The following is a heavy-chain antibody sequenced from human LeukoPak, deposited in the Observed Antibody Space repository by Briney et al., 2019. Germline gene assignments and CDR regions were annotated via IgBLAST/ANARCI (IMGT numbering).Heavy chain of an antibody. V-gene: IGHV3-48*04. CDR3: ARDRKQQLDGYYFDY. D-gene: IGHD6-13*01. J-gene: IGHJ4*02. CDR2: ISSSSSTI. CDR1: GFTFSSYS. Sequence: GGSLRLSCAASGFTFSSYSMNWVRKAPGKGLEWVSYISSSSSTIYYADSVKGRFTISRDNAKNSLYLQMNSLRAEDTAVYYCARDRKQQLDGYYFDYWGQGTLVTVSS.